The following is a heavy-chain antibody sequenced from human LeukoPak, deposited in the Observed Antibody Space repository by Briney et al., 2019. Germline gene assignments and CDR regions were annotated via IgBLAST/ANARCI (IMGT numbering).Heavy chain of an antibody. Sequence: GGSLRLSCAASGFTFSSYAMSWVRQAPGKGLEWVSAISGSGGSTYYADSVKGRFTISRDNSKNTLYLQMNSLRAEDTAVYYCAKDYYDFWSGPPARPYSVFLLDYWGQGTLVTVSS. CDR1: GFTFSSYA. CDR2: ISGSGGST. CDR3: AKDYYDFWSGPPARPYSVFLLDY. D-gene: IGHD3-3*01. J-gene: IGHJ4*02. V-gene: IGHV3-23*01.